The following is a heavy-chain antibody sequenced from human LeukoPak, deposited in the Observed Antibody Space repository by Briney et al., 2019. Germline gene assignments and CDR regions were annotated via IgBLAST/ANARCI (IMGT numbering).Heavy chain of an antibody. D-gene: IGHD6-13*01. CDR1: GYTFTTYG. CDR3: AKVAGDRMDY. J-gene: IGHJ4*02. Sequence: ASVKVSCKASGYTFTTYGFCWVRQAPRHGLEWMGWISANTGKTNYAQKFQGRVTMSTDTSTTTAYMELSNLRPDDTALYYCAKVAGDRMDYWGQGTLVTVSS. CDR2: ISANTGKT. V-gene: IGHV1-18*01.